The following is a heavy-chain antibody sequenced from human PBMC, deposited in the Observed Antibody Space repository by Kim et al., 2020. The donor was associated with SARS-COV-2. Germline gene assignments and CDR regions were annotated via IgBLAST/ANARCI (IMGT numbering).Heavy chain of an antibody. CDR1: GVSMSSFY. Sequence: SETLSLTCTVSGVSMSSFYWGWIRQPPGKGLEWIGYAHHSGISNYNPSLKSRLTISIDTPKNQFSLKLSSVTAADTAVYYCARGEGYNLYWGQGTLVTVSP. V-gene: IGHV4-59*01. CDR3: ARGEGYNLY. D-gene: IGHD1-20*01. J-gene: IGHJ4*02. CDR2: AHHSGIS.